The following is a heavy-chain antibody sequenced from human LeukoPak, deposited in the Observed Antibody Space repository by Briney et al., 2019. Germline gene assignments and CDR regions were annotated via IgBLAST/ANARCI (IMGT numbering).Heavy chain of an antibody. CDR2: IYPGDSDT. CDR3: ARRGQRDWFDP. V-gene: IGHV5-51*01. J-gene: IGHJ5*02. CDR1: GYSFSTYW. Sequence: ESLKISCKGSGYSFSTYWIAWVRQMPGKGLEWMGIIYPGDSDTRYNPSFQGQVTISADKSISTAYLQWSSLKASDTAIYYCARRGQRDWFDPWGQGTLVTVSS. D-gene: IGHD6-25*01.